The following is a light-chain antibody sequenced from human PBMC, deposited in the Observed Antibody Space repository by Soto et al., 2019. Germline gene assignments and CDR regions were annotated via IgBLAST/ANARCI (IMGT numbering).Light chain of an antibody. J-gene: IGLJ1*01. CDR3: SSWDGSLSGYV. Sequence: QSVLTQPPSASGTPGQGVTISCSGSSSNIGSNYVYWYQQLPGTAPKLLIYNKNQRPSGVPDRFSASKSGTSASLAIRGLRSDDEADYYCSSWDGSLSGYVFGAGTKVTVL. CDR1: SSNIGSNY. V-gene: IGLV1-47*02. CDR2: NKN.